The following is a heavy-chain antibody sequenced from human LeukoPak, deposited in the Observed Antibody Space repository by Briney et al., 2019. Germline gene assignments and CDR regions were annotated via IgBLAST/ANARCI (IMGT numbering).Heavy chain of an antibody. Sequence: SQTLSLTCAISGDSVSSNSAAWNWIRQSPSRGLEWLGRTYYMSKWYNDYAVSVKSRITVNPETSKDQFSLQLKSVTPEDTAVYYCARFHWNYDNWFDPWGQGTLVTVSS. CDR1: GDSVSSNSAA. CDR2: TYYMSKWYN. CDR3: ARFHWNYDNWFDP. D-gene: IGHD1-7*01. V-gene: IGHV6-1*01. J-gene: IGHJ5*02.